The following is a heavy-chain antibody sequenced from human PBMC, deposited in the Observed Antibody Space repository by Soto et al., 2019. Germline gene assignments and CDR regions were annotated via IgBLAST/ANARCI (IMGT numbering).Heavy chain of an antibody. J-gene: IGHJ6*02. CDR3: ARDQSEFDYYDSSGSYYYYGMDV. Sequence: QPGGSLRLSCAASGFTFSSYGMHWVRQAPGKGLEWVAVIWYDGSNKYYADSVKGRFTISRDNSKNTLYLQMNSLRAEDTAVYYCARDQSEFDYYDSSGSYYYYGMDVWGQGTTVTVSS. D-gene: IGHD3-22*01. CDR1: GFTFSSYG. V-gene: IGHV3-33*01. CDR2: IWYDGSNK.